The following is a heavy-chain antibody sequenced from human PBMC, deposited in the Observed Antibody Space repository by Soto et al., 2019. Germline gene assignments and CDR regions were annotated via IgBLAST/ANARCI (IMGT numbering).Heavy chain of an antibody. J-gene: IGHJ6*02. V-gene: IGHV1-69*12. D-gene: IGHD4-17*01. CDR2: IIPIFGTA. Sequence: QVQLVQSGAEVKKPGSSVKASCKASGGTFSSYAISWVRQAPGQGLEWMGGIIPIFGTANYAQKFQGRVTITADESTSTAYMDLSSLRSEDTAVYYCASPPTTGNSYYYGMDVWGQGTTVTVSS. CDR3: ASPPTTGNSYYYGMDV. CDR1: GGTFSSYA.